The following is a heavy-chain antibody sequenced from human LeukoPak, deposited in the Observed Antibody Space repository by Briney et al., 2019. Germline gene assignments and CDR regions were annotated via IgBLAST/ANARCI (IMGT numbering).Heavy chain of an antibody. CDR2: IDPSDSYT. D-gene: IGHD6-19*01. V-gene: IGHV5-10-1*01. J-gene: IGHJ5*02. CDR1: GYSFTSYW. CDR3: VRLRYSSDYWFDP. Sequence: GESLRISCKGSGYSFTSYWISWVRQVPGKGLEWMGRIDPSDSYTNYSPSFQGHVTISADKSISTAYLQWSSLKASDTAMYYCVRLRYSSDYWFDPWGQGTLVTVSS.